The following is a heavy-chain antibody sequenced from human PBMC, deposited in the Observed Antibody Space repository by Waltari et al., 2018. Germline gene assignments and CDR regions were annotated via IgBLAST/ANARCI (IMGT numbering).Heavy chain of an antibody. D-gene: IGHD2-2*01. V-gene: IGHV1-69*02. CDR1: GGTFSSYT. CDR2: IIPILGIA. Sequence: QVQLVQSGAEVKKPGSSVKVSCKASGGTFSSYTISWVRQAPGQGLEWMGRIIPILGIANYAQKFQGRVTITADKSTSTAYMELSSLRSEDTAVYYCASEFLPIKIVVVPAMGYFDLWGRGTLVTVSS. CDR3: ASEFLPIKIVVVPAMGYFDL. J-gene: IGHJ2*01.